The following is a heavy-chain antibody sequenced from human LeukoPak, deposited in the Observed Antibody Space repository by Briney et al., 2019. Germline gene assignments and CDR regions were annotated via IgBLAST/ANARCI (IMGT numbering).Heavy chain of an antibody. CDR1: GFTFSSYG. CDR3: ARDRDGYNSFDY. V-gene: IGHV3-30*03. D-gene: IGHD5-24*01. J-gene: IGHJ4*02. Sequence: HPGGSLRLSCAASGFTFSSYGMHWVRQAPGKGLDWVAVISNDGSKKYYADSVKGRFTISRDNSKNTLSLQVSSLRTEDTAVYYCARDRDGYNSFDYWGQGTLVTVSS. CDR2: ISNDGSKK.